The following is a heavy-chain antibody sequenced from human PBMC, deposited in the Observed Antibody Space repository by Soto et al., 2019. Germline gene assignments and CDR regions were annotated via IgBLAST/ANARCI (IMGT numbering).Heavy chain of an antibody. CDR3: AKLEVGATRAADVDS. CDR1: GVFISSGSYF. V-gene: IGHV4-39*02. CDR2: AHSSGGT. J-gene: IGHJ4*02. D-gene: IGHD1-26*01. Sequence: QLQESGPGLVKPSETLSLTCTVSGVFISSGSYFWGWIRQPPGKGLEWIGSAHSSGGTYYNPSLKRRMIISVDKSENNFSLRLNSVTAADTAVYYCAKLEVGATRAADVDSWGQGKLVTVSS.